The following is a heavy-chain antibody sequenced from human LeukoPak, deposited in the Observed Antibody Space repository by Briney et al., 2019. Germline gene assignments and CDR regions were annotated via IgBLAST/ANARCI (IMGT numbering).Heavy chain of an antibody. CDR1: GFTFSNAW. D-gene: IGHD5-12*01. J-gene: IGHJ4*02. CDR2: ISGRTGGT. CDR3: AKCGNSGCHLIDY. Sequence: GRSLRLSCVASGFTFSNAWMSWVRQAPGKGLEWVSAISGRTGGTYYADSVKGRFTISRDNSKSTLYLQMDSLRAEDTAVYYCAKCGNSGCHLIDYWGQGTLVTVSS. V-gene: IGHV3-23*01.